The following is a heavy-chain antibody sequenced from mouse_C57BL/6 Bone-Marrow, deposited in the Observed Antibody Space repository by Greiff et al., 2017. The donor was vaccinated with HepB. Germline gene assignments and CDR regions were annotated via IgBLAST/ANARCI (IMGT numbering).Heavy chain of an antibody. Sequence: EVKVVESGGGLVQSGRSLRLSCATSGFTFSDFYMEWVRQAPGKGLEWIAASRNKANDYTTEYSASVKGRFIVSRDTSQSILYLQMNALRAEDTAIYYCARDVYSEGAMDYWGQGTSVTVSS. V-gene: IGHV7-1*01. CDR2: SRNKANDYTT. J-gene: IGHJ4*01. CDR3: ARDVYSEGAMDY. D-gene: IGHD2-12*01. CDR1: GFTFSDFY.